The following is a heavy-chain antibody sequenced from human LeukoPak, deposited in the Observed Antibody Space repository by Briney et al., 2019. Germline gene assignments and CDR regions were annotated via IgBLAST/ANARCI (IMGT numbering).Heavy chain of an antibody. J-gene: IGHJ4*02. D-gene: IGHD3-16*01. Sequence: ASVRVSFKAAGYTFHGYFMHWVRQAGGQGLEWMGWINPNSGGTNYPQKFQGRVTMTRDPSTSTVYMEVSSLRSEETAVYYCARESPHTFYFDYWGQGTLVTVSS. CDR3: ARESPHTFYFDY. V-gene: IGHV1-2*02. CDR2: INPNSGGT. CDR1: GYTFHGYF.